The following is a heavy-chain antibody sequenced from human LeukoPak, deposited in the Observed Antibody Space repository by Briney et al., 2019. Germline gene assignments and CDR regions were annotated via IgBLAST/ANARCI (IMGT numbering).Heavy chain of an antibody. CDR1: GFTFSSYS. CDR2: ISSSSSYI. D-gene: IGHD6-6*01. Sequence: GGSLRLSCAASGFTFSSYSMNWVRQAPGKGLEWVSSISSSSSYIYYADSVKGGFTISRDNAKNSLYLQMNSLRGEDTAVYYCARGGAARPDFWGQGTLVTVSS. V-gene: IGHV3-21*01. J-gene: IGHJ4*02. CDR3: ARGGAARPDF.